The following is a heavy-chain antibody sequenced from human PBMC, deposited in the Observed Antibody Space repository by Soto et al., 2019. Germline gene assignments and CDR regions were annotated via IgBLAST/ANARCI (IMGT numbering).Heavy chain of an antibody. Sequence: EVQLVESGGGLVQPGGSLRLSCAASGFTFSDHYMDWVRQAPGKGLEWVGRTRNRANSYNTEYAASVKGRFTISRDNSKNTLYLQMYSLRAEDTATYYCAKGGIGRSSGIDPWGQGTLVTVSS. V-gene: IGHV3-72*01. CDR2: TRNRANSYNT. CDR1: GFTFSDHY. CDR3: AKGGIGRSSGIDP. J-gene: IGHJ5*02. D-gene: IGHD1-26*01.